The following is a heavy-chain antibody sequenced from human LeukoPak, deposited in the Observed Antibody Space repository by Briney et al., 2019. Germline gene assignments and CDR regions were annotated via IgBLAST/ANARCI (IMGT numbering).Heavy chain of an antibody. CDR3: ITAYSSGWYAC. D-gene: IGHD6-25*01. CDR1: GFTFSNAL. CDR2: IKSKNDGGTT. V-gene: IGHV3-15*01. J-gene: IGHJ5*01. Sequence: PGGSLRLSCAASGFTFSNALMSWVRQAPGKGLEWVGRIKSKNDGGTTDYAAPVKGRFTISRDDSKDTLYLQMNSLKTEDTAVYYCITAYSSGWYACWGQGTLVTVSS.